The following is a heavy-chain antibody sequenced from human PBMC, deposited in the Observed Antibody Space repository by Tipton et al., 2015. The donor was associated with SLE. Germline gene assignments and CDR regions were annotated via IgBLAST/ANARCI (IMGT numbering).Heavy chain of an antibody. J-gene: IGHJ2*01. CDR3: SRHTSLQSYWYLDL. CDR2: IYYSGST. V-gene: IGHV4-59*11. CDR1: GGSISSHY. Sequence: TLSLTCTVSGGSISSHYWSWVWQPPGTGLALIGYIYYSGSTKYYNPSLKSRVTISIDTSKNQFSLRVSSVTAADTAVYYCSRHTSLQSYWYLDLWGRGTLVTVSS. D-gene: IGHD4-11*01.